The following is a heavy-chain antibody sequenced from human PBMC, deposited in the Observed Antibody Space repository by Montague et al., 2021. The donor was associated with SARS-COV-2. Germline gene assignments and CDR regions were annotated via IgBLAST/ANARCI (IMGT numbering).Heavy chain of an antibody. J-gene: IGHJ6*02. CDR2: IYYSGST. Sequence: SENLSLTCTVSGGSISGYYWSWIRQSPGKGLEWIGYIYYSGSTKYNPFLESRVTVSVDRSKNQVSLKLSSVTPADTAVYYCARLLRSCSNGVCRTYYYYAMDVWGQGTTVTVSS. D-gene: IGHD2-8*01. V-gene: IGHV4-59*01. CDR3: ARLLRSCSNGVCRTYYYYAMDV. CDR1: GGSISGYY.